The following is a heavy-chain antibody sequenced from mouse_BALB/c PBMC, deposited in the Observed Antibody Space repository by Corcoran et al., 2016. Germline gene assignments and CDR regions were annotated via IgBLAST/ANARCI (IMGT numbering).Heavy chain of an antibody. CDR2: IYPGSGNT. CDR1: GYTFTDYY. V-gene: IGHV1-84*02. D-gene: IGHD1-1*02. CDR3: ARQIWSPAWFAY. Sequence: QIQLQQSGPELVKPGASVKISCNASGYTFTDYYINWVKQKPGQGLEWLGWIYPGSGNTKYNEKFKGKATLTVDTSSSTAYMQLSSLTSEDTAVYFCARQIWSPAWFAYWGQGTLVTVSA. J-gene: IGHJ3*01.